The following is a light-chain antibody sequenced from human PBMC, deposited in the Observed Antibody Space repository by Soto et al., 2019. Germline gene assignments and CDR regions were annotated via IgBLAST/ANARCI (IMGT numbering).Light chain of an antibody. CDR1: SSDVGVYNY. CDR3: SSYTSSSTSV. V-gene: IGLV2-14*01. J-gene: IGLJ3*02. Sequence: QSVLTQPASVSGSPGQSITISCTGTSSDVGVYNYVSWYQQHPGKAPKPMIFEVTSRPSGVSNRFSGSKSGNTASLTISGLQAEDEADYYCSSYTSSSTSVFGGGTKLTVL. CDR2: EVT.